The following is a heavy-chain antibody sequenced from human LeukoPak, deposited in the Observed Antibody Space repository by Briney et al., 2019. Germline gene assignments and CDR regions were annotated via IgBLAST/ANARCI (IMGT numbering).Heavy chain of an antibody. D-gene: IGHD5-24*01. Sequence: SETLSLTCAVYGGSFSGYYWSWIRQPPGKGLEWIGEINHSGSTNYNPSLKSRVTISVDTSKNQFSLKLSSVTAADTAVYYCARVLRGGYNYYYYYMDVWGKGTTVTVSS. J-gene: IGHJ6*03. CDR1: GGSFSGYY. V-gene: IGHV4-34*01. CDR2: INHSGST. CDR3: ARVLRGGYNYYYYYMDV.